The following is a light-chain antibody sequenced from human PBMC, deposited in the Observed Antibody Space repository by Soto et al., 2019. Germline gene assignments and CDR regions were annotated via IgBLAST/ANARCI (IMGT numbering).Light chain of an antibody. J-gene: IGLJ2*01. CDR3: CSYAGSQV. Sequence: QSVLTQPASVSGSPGQSITISCTGTSSDVGSYNLVSWYQQHPGKAPKLMIYEGSKRPSGVSNRFSGSKSGNTASLTISGVQAEDEADYYCCSYAGSQVFGGGTKLTVL. V-gene: IGLV2-23*01. CDR2: EGS. CDR1: SSDVGSYNL.